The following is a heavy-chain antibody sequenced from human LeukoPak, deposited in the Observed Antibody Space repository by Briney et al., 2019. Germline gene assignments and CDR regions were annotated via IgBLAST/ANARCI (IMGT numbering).Heavy chain of an antibody. CDR2: INWNGGST. Sequence: GGSLRLSCAASGFTFDDYGMSWVRQAPGKGLEWVSGINWNGGSTGYADSVKGRFTISRDNAKNTLYLQMNSLRVEDTAVYYCTRGYTYGSVDSWGQGTLVTVSS. CDR3: TRGYTYGSVDS. J-gene: IGHJ4*02. D-gene: IGHD5-18*01. V-gene: IGHV3-20*04. CDR1: GFTFDDYG.